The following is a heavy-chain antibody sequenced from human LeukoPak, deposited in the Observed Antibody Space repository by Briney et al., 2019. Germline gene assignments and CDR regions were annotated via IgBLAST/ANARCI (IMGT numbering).Heavy chain of an antibody. CDR2: INHSGST. V-gene: IGHV4-34*01. J-gene: IGHJ4*02. Sequence: PSETLSLTCAVYGGSFSGYYWGWIRQPPGKGLEWIGEINHSGSTNYNPSLKSRVTISVDTSKNQFSLKLSSVTAADTAVYYCARRDVLKYNWNWGSTFDYWGQGTLVTVSS. D-gene: IGHD1-7*01. CDR3: ARRDVLKYNWNWGSTFDY. CDR1: GGSFSGYY.